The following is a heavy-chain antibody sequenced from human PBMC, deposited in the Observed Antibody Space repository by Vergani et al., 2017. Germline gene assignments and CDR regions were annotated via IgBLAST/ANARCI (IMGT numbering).Heavy chain of an antibody. J-gene: IGHJ5*02. Sequence: QVQLEESGPGLVKPSQTLSLTCTVSGGSVSSGDYYWSWIRQPPGKGLEWIGYIYYSGSTSFNPSLKSRVNISLDTSKNQFSLELSSVTAADTAVYYCARGTPTHYYGTSGFPLFDPWGQGTLVTVSS. CDR1: GGSVSSGDYY. D-gene: IGHD3-22*01. CDR3: ARGTPTHYYGTSGFPLFDP. CDR2: IYYSGST. V-gene: IGHV4-30-4*08.